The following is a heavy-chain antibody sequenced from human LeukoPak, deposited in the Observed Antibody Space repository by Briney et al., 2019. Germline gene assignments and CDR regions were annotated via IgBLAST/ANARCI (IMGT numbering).Heavy chain of an antibody. J-gene: IGHJ3*02. CDR2: INPNSGGT. CDR1: GYTFTGYY. V-gene: IGHV1-2*02. Sequence: ASVKVSCKASGYTFTGYYMHWVRQAPGQGLEWMGWINPNSGGTNYAQKFQGRVTMTRDTSISTAYMELSRLRSDDTAVYYCARTYCGGDCYSHAFDIWGQGTMVTVS. CDR3: ARTYCGGDCYSHAFDI. D-gene: IGHD2-21*02.